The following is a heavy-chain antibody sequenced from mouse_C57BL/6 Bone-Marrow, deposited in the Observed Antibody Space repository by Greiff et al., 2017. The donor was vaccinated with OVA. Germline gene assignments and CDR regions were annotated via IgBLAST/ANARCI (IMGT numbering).Heavy chain of an antibody. CDR3: TTAVTTANYFDY. CDR1: GFNIKDDY. D-gene: IGHD1-2*01. CDR2: IDPENGDT. J-gene: IGHJ2*01. V-gene: IGHV14-4*01. Sequence: VQLKQSGAELVRPGASVKLSCTASGFNIKDDYMHWVKQRPEQGLEWIGWIDPENGDTEYASKFQGKATITADTSSNTAYLQLSSLTSEDTAVYYCTTAVTTANYFDYWGQGTTLTVSS.